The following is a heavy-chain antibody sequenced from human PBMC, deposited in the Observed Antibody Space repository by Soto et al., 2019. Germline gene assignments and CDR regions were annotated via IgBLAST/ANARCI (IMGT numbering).Heavy chain of an antibody. CDR2: IDWDDDK. D-gene: IGHD3-10*01. CDR3: ARSYGSGSYFMAKYYFDY. Sequence: SGPTLVNPTQTLTLTCTFSGFSLSTSGMCVSWIRQPPGKALEWLARIDWDDDKYYSTSLKTRLTISKDTSKNQVVLTMTNMDPVDTATYYCARSYGSGSYFMAKYYFDYWGQGTQVTVSS. CDR1: GFSLSTSGMC. J-gene: IGHJ4*02. V-gene: IGHV2-70*11.